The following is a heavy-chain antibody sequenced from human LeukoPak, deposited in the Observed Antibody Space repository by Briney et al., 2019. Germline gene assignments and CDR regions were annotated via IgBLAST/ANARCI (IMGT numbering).Heavy chain of an antibody. Sequence: KASETLSLTCTVSGYSISSGYYWGWIRQPPGKGLEWIGSIYHSGSTYYNPSLKSRVTISVDTSKNQFSLKLSSVTAADTAVYYCARYGNYGDYYYYYMDVWGKGTTVTVSS. CDR1: GYSISSGYY. V-gene: IGHV4-38-2*02. CDR3: ARYGNYGDYYYYYMDV. CDR2: IYHSGST. D-gene: IGHD4-11*01. J-gene: IGHJ6*03.